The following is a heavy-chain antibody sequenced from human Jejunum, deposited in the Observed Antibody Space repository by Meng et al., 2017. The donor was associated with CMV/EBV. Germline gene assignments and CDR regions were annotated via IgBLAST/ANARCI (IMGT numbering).Heavy chain of an antibody. CDR2: IIPIFDTA. J-gene: IGHJ5*02. CDR3: AREFRRDGYDSGSQAQAYFCES. V-gene: IGHV1-69*01. D-gene: IGHD5-24*01. Sequence: TWLRQAPGQGLEWMGGIIPIFDTAIYAQKFEGRLTITSDDSTSASYMDLSSLTPEDTAVYYCAREFRRDGYDSGSQAQAYFCESWGQGTPVTVSS.